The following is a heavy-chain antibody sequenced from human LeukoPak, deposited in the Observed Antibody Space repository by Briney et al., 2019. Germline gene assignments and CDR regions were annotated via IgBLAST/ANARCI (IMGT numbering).Heavy chain of an antibody. CDR3: ARVRSSIWSRQVSIWFDP. J-gene: IGHJ5*02. CDR1: GGSISSYY. CDR2: IKPDGSEK. D-gene: IGHD6-13*01. Sequence: ETLSLTCTVSGGSISSYYWSWIRQPPGKGLQWVANIKPDGSEKFYVHSVKGRFTISRDNAKNLLYLQMNGLRAEDTALYYCARVRSSIWSRQVSIWFDPWGQGTLVTVSS. V-gene: IGHV3-7*01.